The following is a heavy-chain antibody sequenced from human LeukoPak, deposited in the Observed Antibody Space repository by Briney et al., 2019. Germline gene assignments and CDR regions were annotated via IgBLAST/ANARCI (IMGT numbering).Heavy chain of an antibody. D-gene: IGHD4-17*01. Sequence: ASVKVSCKASGGTFSSYAISWVRQAPGQGLEWMGGIIPIFGTANYAQRFQGRVTITADESTSTTYMELSSLRSEDTAVYYCAKVYGTPGGGFDPWGQGTLVTVSS. CDR1: GGTFSSYA. CDR3: AKVYGTPGGGFDP. J-gene: IGHJ5*02. V-gene: IGHV1-69*13. CDR2: IIPIFGTA.